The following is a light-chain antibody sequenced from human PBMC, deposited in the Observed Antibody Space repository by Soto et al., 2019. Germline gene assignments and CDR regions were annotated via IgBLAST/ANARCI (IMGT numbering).Light chain of an antibody. CDR1: QIVTSSQ. Sequence: EIVWTQSAGTMSLSPGEGVTRSGRGGQIVTSSQLAWYQQKPGQAPRLLVFGASSRVLGITDRFSGSGSGTDFTITISRLEPEDFAVYYCHHYGSSPLTVGPGTRLEIK. CDR3: HHYGSSPLT. CDR2: GAS. V-gene: IGKV3-20*01. J-gene: IGKJ5*01.